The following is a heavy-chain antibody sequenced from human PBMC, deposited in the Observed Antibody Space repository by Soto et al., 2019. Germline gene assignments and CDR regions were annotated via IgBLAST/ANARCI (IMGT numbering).Heavy chain of an antibody. V-gene: IGHV1-2*04. CDR1: GYTFTGYY. J-gene: IGHJ4*02. CDR2: INPNSGGT. D-gene: IGHD3-9*01. CDR3: ARGGVLIRYFDWLQEYYFDY. Sequence: AAGKVSCKASGYTFTGYYMHWVRQAPGQGLEWMGWINPNSGGTNYAQKFQGWVTMTRDTSISTAYMELSRLRSDDTAVYYCARGGVLIRYFDWLQEYYFDYWGQGTLVTVSS.